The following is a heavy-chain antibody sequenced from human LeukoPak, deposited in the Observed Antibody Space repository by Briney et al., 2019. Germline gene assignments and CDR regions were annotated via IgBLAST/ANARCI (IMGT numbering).Heavy chain of an antibody. V-gene: IGHV3-7*01. J-gene: IGHJ4*02. CDR3: ARAATPYCSSTSCYGEPGFDY. CDR2: IKQDGSEK. Sequence: GGSLRLSCAASGFTFSSYWMSWVRQAPGKGLEWVANIKQDGSEKYYVDSVKGRFTISRDNAKNSLYLQMNSLRAEDTAVYYCARAATPYCSSTSCYGEPGFDYWGQGTLVTVSS. D-gene: IGHD2-2*01. CDR1: GFTFSSYW.